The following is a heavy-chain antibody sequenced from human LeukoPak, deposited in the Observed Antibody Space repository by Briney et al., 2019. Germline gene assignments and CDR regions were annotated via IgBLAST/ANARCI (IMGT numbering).Heavy chain of an antibody. J-gene: IGHJ4*02. V-gene: IGHV4-4*07. CDR2: IYTSGST. CDR1: VGSISTYY. CDR3: ARRHYSSGLDY. Sequence: SETLSLTCTVSVGSISTYYWSWVRQPAGEGLEWIGHIYTSGSTYNPSLKSRVTMSVDTSKNQFSLKLNSVTAADTAVYYCARRHYSSGLDYWGQGILVTLSS. D-gene: IGHD6-19*01.